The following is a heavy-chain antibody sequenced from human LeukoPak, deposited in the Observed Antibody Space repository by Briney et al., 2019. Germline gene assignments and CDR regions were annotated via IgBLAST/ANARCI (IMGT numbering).Heavy chain of an antibody. CDR1: GFTFTNYP. J-gene: IGHJ4*02. D-gene: IGHD1-26*01. CDR2: ISASGVMT. V-gene: IGHV3-23*01. CDR3: AKDRSIGTYYTFDH. Sequence: PGGSLRLSCAASGFTFTNYPMTWVRQAPGKGLEWVSSISASGVMTYYADSVKGRFTVSRDNSKNSLYLQMSSLTAADTAVYYCAKDRSIGTYYTFDHWGQGTLVTVSS.